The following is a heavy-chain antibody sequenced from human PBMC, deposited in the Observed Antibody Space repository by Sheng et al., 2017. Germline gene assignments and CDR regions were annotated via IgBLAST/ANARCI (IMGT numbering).Heavy chain of an antibody. D-gene: IGHD4-17*01. J-gene: IGHJ3*02. CDR2: IRGSGGQT. V-gene: IGHV3-23*04. CDR3: GRDPNGDYVGAFDM. CDR1: GFIFRNYA. Sequence: EVQLVVSGGGVVQPGGSLRISCEASGFIFRNYAMMWVRQDPGKGLEWVSAIRGSGGQTYYADSVKGRFTISRDNSKNIMYLQMDSLRAEDTAVYYCGRDPNGDYVGAFDMWGQGTMVTVSS.